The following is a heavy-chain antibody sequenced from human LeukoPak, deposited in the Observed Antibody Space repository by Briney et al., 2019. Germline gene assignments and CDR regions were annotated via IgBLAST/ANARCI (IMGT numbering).Heavy chain of an antibody. D-gene: IGHD3-3*01. Sequence: SETLSLTCTVSGDSISSYYWSWIRQPAGKGLEWIGRIYTSGSTNYNPSLKSRVTISVDTSKNQFSLKLSSVTAADTAVYYCARTVWTDFWSGYYGRVGYYMDVWGKGTTVTVSS. CDR3: ARTVWTDFWSGYYGRVGYYMDV. CDR2: IYTSGST. J-gene: IGHJ6*03. V-gene: IGHV4-4*07. CDR1: GDSISSYY.